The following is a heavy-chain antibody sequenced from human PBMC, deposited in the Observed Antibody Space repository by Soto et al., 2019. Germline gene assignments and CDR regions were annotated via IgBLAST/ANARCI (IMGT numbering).Heavy chain of an antibody. V-gene: IGHV4-34*01. D-gene: IGHD3-3*01. Sequence: SDTLSLTCAVSGGSLSDFYWSWIRQTPGKGLEWIGEINHVGSTDYVPSLRSRVTISADTSKNQFSMRLTSVTAADTAVYFCARNGRVKTFGVVRRTYYGRDVWGQGTTVT. CDR1: GGSLSDFY. J-gene: IGHJ6*02. CDR2: INHVGST. CDR3: ARNGRVKTFGVVRRTYYGRDV.